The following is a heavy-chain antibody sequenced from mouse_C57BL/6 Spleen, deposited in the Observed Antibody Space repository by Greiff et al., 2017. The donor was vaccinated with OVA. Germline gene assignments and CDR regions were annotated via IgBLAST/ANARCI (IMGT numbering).Heavy chain of an antibody. CDR3: ARDRGGYAMDY. Sequence: EVHLVESGGGLVKPGGSLKLSCAASGFTFSSYAMSWVRQTPEKRLEWVATISAGGSYTYSPDNVKGRFTISRDNAKNNLYLQMSHLKSEDTAMYYCARDRGGYAMDYWGQGTSVTVSS. CDR2: ISAGGSYT. CDR1: GFTFSSYA. V-gene: IGHV5-4*01. J-gene: IGHJ4*01. D-gene: IGHD3-1*01.